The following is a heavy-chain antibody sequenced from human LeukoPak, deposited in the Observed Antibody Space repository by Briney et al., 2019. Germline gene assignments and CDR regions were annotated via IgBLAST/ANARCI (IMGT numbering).Heavy chain of an antibody. CDR2: MYYSGST. Sequence: SETLSLTCTVSGGSISGSNYYWGWIRQPPGKGLECIGSMYYSGSTFYNPPLKSRVTISVDTSKNQFSLKLRSVTAADTAVYYCVRLYGGYYEAIFDYWGQGTLVTVSS. J-gene: IGHJ4*02. V-gene: IGHV4-39*01. CDR1: GGSISGSNYY. D-gene: IGHD3-22*01. CDR3: VRLYGGYYEAIFDY.